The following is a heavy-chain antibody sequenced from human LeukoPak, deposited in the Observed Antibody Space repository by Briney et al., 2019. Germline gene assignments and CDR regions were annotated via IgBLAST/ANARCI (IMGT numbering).Heavy chain of an antibody. V-gene: IGHV3-23*01. CDR3: ARGRSITLLRGVALSDGFGV. CDR2: IGANGGTT. D-gene: IGHD3-10*01. CDR1: GFTFHTYA. Sequence: PGGSLRLSCSTSGFTFHTYAMSWVRQTPGKGLEWVSAIGANGGTTFYADSVTGRFTISRDNARNLLYLQMNGLRAEDTAVYYCARGRSITLLRGVALSDGFGVWGQGAMVAVSS. J-gene: IGHJ3*01.